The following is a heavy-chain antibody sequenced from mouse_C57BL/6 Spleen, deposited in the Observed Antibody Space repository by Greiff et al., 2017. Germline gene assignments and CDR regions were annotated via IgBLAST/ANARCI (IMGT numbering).Heavy chain of an antibody. CDR1: GYAFSSSW. Sequence: LVESGPELVKPGASVKISCKASGYAFSSSWMNWVKQRPGKGLEWIGRIYPGDGDTNYNGKFKGKATLTADKSSSTAYMQLSSLTSEDSAVYFCARWPSYYGRDYWGQGTTLTVSS. J-gene: IGHJ2*01. CDR2: IYPGDGDT. V-gene: IGHV1-82*01. CDR3: ARWPSYYGRDY. D-gene: IGHD1-1*01.